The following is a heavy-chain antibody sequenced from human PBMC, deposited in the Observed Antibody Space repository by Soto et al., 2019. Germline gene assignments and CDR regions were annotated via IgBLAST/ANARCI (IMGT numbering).Heavy chain of an antibody. CDR1: GGSVTSGAYY. CDR2: IYFTGNREST. J-gene: IGHJ4*02. CDR3: LRDIFESVASGGI. Sequence: SETLSLTCNVSGGSVTSGAYYWSWIRQFPGAGLEWIGYIYFTGNRESTYYNPSLKSRLSMSMDTSNNLFSLKLTSATAADTAIFFCLRDIFESVASGGIWGQGLLVTVSS. V-gene: IGHV4-30-4*01. D-gene: IGHD3-9*01.